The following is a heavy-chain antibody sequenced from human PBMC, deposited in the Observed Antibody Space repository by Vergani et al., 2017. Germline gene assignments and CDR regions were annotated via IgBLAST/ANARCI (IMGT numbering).Heavy chain of an antibody. V-gene: IGHV1-69*01. J-gene: IGHJ6*03. CDR3: ARGSYGGNYYYYYYMDV. CDR1: GGTFSSYA. D-gene: IGHD4-23*01. CDR2: IIPIFGTA. Sequence: QVQLVQSGAEVKKPGSSVKVSCKASGGTFSSYAISWVRQAPGQGLEWMGGIIPIFGTANYAQKFQGRVTITAYESTSTAYMELSSLRSEDTAVYYCARGSYGGNYYYYYYMDVWGKGTTVTVSS.